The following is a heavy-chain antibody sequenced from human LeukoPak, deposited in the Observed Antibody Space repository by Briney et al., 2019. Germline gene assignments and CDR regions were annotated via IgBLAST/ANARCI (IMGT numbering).Heavy chain of an antibody. V-gene: IGHV1-8*03. Sequence: GASVKVSFKASGYTFTSYDINWVRQATGQGLGWMGWMNPNSGNTGYAQKFQGRVTITRNTSISTAYMELSSLRSEDTAVYYCARDWRAYYDFWSGYHSFDYWGQGTLVTVSS. D-gene: IGHD3-3*01. CDR2: MNPNSGNT. CDR1: GYTFTSYD. J-gene: IGHJ4*02. CDR3: ARDWRAYYDFWSGYHSFDY.